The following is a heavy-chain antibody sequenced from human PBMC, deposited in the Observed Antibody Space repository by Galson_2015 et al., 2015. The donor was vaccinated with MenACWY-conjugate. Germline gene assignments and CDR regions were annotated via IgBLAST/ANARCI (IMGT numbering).Heavy chain of an antibody. V-gene: IGHV3-21*01. CDR3: ARRDYYSYSMDV. J-gene: IGHJ6*02. CDR1: GFTFSSHA. CDR2: ISDRSAYI. Sequence: SLRLSCAASGFTFSSHAMNWVRQAPGKGLEWVSSISDRSAYIYYADSMKGRFTISRDNAGNSLHLQMNGLRAEDTAVYYCARRDYYSYSMDVWGQGTTVTVS.